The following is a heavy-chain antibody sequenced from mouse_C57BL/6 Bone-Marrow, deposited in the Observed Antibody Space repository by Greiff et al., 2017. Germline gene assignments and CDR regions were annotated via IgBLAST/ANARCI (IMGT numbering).Heavy chain of an antibody. V-gene: IGHV1-76*01. CDR1: GYTFTDYY. Sequence: QVQLKQSGAELVRPGASVKLSCKASGYTFTDYYINWVKQRPGQGLEWIARIYPGSGNTYYNEKFKGKATLTAEKSSSTAYMQLTSLTSEDSAVFFCAITTVLARGYFDYWGQGTTLTVSS. D-gene: IGHD1-1*01. CDR2: IYPGSGNT. J-gene: IGHJ2*01. CDR3: AITTVLARGYFDY.